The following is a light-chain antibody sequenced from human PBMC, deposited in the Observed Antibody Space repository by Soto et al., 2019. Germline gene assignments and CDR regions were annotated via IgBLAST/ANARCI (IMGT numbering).Light chain of an antibody. CDR2: AAS. CDR3: QQSYTTPGIT. CDR1: QVINNF. Sequence: DIQMTQSPSSLSASVGDRVTITCRASQVINNFLNWYQQKPGKAPKLLICAASNSQTGVPSRFSGSGSGTDFTLTISSLEPEDCATCYCQQSYTTPGITFGGGTKVEIK. V-gene: IGKV1-39*01. J-gene: IGKJ4*01.